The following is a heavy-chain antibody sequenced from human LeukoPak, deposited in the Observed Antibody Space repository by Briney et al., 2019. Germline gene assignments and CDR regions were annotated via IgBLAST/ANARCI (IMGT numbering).Heavy chain of an antibody. CDR1: GYTFTSYD. Sequence: ASVKVSCKASGYTFTSYDINWVRQATGQGLEWMGWMNPNSGNTGYAQKFQGRVTMTRNTSISTAYMELSSLRSEDTAVYYCARGGRVVTALILGYRGQGTLVTVSS. CDR3: ARGGRVVTALILGY. CDR2: MNPNSGNT. V-gene: IGHV1-8*01. J-gene: IGHJ4*02. D-gene: IGHD2-21*02.